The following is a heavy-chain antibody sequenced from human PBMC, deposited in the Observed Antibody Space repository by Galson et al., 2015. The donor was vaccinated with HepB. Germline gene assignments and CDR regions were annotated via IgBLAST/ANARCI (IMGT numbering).Heavy chain of an antibody. J-gene: IGHJ4*02. CDR3: ARGYSSSSNFDY. CDR2: INPNSGVT. V-gene: IGHV1-2*04. Sequence: SCKASGYAFTMYYVHWVRQAPGQGLEWMGWINPNSGVTTYAQKFQDWVTMTRDSSITTAYMELGRLRSDDTAVYYCARGYSSSSNFDYWGQGTLVTVSS. D-gene: IGHD6-6*01. CDR1: GYAFTMYY.